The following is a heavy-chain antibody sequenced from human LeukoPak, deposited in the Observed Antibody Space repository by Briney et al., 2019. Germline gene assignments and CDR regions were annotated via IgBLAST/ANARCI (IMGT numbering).Heavy chain of an antibody. CDR1: GYSISSDYY. CDR2: VHHSGST. CDR3: ARVFDY. J-gene: IGHJ4*02. Sequence: SETLSLTCTVSGYSISSDYYWGWIRQPPGKGLEWIGSVHHSGSTYYNPSLKSRVTISVDTSKNQFSLKLSSVTAADTAVYYCARVFDYWGQGTLVTVSS. V-gene: IGHV4-38-2*02.